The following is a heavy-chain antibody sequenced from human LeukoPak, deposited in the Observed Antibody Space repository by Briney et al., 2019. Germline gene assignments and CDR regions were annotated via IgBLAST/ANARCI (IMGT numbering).Heavy chain of an antibody. CDR2: IKPDGSEN. Sequence: GGSLRLSCSASGFTFSRDCMSWVRQAPGKGLECASKIKPDGSENYYADSVKGRFTISRDNSKNSLFLHLNSLRDEDTAVYYCPREVCCTFDNWGQGSLVTVSS. J-gene: IGHJ4*02. CDR3: PREVCCTFDN. V-gene: IGHV3-7*01. D-gene: IGHD2-8*01. CDR1: GFTFSRDC.